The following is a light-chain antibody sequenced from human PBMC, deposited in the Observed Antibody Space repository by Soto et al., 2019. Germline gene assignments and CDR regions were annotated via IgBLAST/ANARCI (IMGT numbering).Light chain of an antibody. CDR1: SSDVGGYNY. Sequence: QSALTQPPSASGSPGQSVTISCTGTSSDVGGYNYVSWYQQHPGKAPKLMIYEVSKRPSGVPDRFSGSKSGNTASLTVSELQAEEEADYYCSSYAGSNNYVFGTGTKVTVL. J-gene: IGLJ1*01. CDR2: EVS. V-gene: IGLV2-8*01. CDR3: SSYAGSNNYV.